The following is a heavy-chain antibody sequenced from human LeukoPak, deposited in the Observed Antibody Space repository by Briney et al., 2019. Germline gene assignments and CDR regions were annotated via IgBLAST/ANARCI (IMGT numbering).Heavy chain of an antibody. Sequence: PSETLSLTCAVYGGSLSNYYRSWIRQPPGKGLEWIGEINHSGSINHNPSLKSRVTISIDTSKNQFSLKLTSVTAADTAVYYCAKVYSYGPKDDFWGQGTLVTVSS. CDR2: INHSGSI. J-gene: IGHJ4*02. V-gene: IGHV4-34*01. D-gene: IGHD5-18*01. CDR3: AKVYSYGPKDDF. CDR1: GGSLSNYY.